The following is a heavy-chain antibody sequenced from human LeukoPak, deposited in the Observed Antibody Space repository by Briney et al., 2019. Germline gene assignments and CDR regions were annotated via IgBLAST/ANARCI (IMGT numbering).Heavy chain of an antibody. J-gene: IGHJ4*02. V-gene: IGHV1-69*06. Sequence: SVKVSCKASGGTFSSYAISWVRQAPGQGLEWMGGIIPIFGTANYAQKFQDRVTITADKSTSTAYMELSSLRSEDTAVYYCARGNNYGSGSLFYGWGQGTLVTVSS. D-gene: IGHD3-10*01. CDR3: ARGNNYGSGSLFYG. CDR2: IIPIFGTA. CDR1: GGTFSSYA.